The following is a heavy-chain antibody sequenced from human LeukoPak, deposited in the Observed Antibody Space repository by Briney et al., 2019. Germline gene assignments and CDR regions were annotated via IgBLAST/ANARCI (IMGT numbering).Heavy chain of an antibody. CDR3: ARVGQLAFDY. V-gene: IGHV4-59*02. CDR1: GGSVSDYY. CDR2: MYKSGNT. J-gene: IGHJ4*02. D-gene: IGHD2-2*01. Sequence: SETLSLTCTISGGSVSDYYWSWVRQPPGKGLEWLGYMYKSGNTNFNPSLKSRVTISVDTSKNQFSLKVTSVTAADTAVYYCARVGQLAFDYWGQGTLVTVSS.